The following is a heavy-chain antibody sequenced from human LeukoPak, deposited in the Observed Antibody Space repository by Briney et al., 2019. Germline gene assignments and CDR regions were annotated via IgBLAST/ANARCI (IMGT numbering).Heavy chain of an antibody. D-gene: IGHD5-24*01. V-gene: IGHV1-2*06. J-gene: IGHJ4*02. CDR1: GYTFTGYY. CDR3: AREVGGYKPTYYFDY. CDR2: INPNSGGT. Sequence: ASVKVSCKASGYTFTGYYMHWVRQAPGQGLEWMGRINPNSGGTNYAQKFQGRVTMTRDTSISTAYMELSRLRSDDTAVCYCAREVGGYKPTYYFDYWGQGTLVTVSS.